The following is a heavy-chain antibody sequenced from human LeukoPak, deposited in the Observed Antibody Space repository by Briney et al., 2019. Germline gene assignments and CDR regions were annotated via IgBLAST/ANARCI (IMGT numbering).Heavy chain of an antibody. CDR1: GFTFSSYA. Sequence: GGSPRLSCAASGFTFSSYAMSAGRQAPGKGLEWGSAISGSGGSTHSADSAKGRFTITRSNSDNTLYQQMNRLRAEDTATYYCAKDRPNYYESNGHYYRQDGDSWGQGTLVTVSS. J-gene: IGHJ5*01. CDR2: ISGSGGST. D-gene: IGHD3-22*01. CDR3: AKDRPNYYESNGHYYRQDGDS. V-gene: IGHV3-23*01.